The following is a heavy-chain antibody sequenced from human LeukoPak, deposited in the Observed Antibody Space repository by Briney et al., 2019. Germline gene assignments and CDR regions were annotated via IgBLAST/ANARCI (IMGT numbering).Heavy chain of an antibody. J-gene: IGHJ4*02. D-gene: IGHD1-26*01. CDR3: ARARSQWELRFDY. CDR2: ISTSGPSTSGPTI. Sequence: GGSLRLSCAASGFTFNDYFMSWIRQAPGKGLEWVSYISTSGPSTSGPTIYYADSVKGRFTISRDNAKNSLYLRMNSLKASDTAMYYCARARSQWELRFDYWGQGTLVTVSS. V-gene: IGHV3-11*01. CDR1: GFTFNDYF.